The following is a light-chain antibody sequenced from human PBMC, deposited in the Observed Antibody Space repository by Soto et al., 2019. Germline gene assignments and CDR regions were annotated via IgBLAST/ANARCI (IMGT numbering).Light chain of an antibody. CDR1: EDISSY. CDR3: QQFKNYPIT. V-gene: IGKV1-9*01. J-gene: IGKJ5*01. CDR2: AAS. Sequence: IHWTHSPSSLSASVLYRVTFTCLASEDISSYLVWYQQKPGAAPKLLIYAASALHSGVPSRFSGSGSGTDFTLTISSLHPEDFAVYFCQQFKNYPITFGQGTRLEIK.